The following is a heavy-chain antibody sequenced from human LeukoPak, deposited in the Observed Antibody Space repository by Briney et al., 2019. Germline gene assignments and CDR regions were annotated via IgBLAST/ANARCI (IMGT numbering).Heavy chain of an antibody. D-gene: IGHD3-10*01. CDR3: AGVRYYYGSDYYYYMDV. J-gene: IGHJ6*03. CDR1: GGSISSGDYY. Sequence: SETLSLTCTVSGGSISSGDYYWSWIRQPPGKGLEWIGSIYYSGSTYYNPSLKSRVTISLDTSKNQFSLRLSSVTAADTAVYYCAGVRYYYGSDYYYYMDVWGKGTTVTVSS. V-gene: IGHV4-39*01. CDR2: IYYSGST.